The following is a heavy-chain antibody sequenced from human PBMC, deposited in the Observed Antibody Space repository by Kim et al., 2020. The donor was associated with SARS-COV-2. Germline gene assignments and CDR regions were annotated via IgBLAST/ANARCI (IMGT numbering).Heavy chain of an antibody. V-gene: IGHV1-3*01. D-gene: IGHD2-15*01. J-gene: IGHJ4*02. CDR3: ARDCSGGSCYSSFDY. Sequence: QKFKGRITITRDTSASTAYMELSSLRSEDTAVYYCARDCSGGSCYSSFDYWGQGTLVTVSS.